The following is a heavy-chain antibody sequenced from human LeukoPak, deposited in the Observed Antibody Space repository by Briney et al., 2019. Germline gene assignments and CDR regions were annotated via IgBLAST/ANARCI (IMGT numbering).Heavy chain of an antibody. D-gene: IGHD3-9*01. Sequence: PGRSLRLSCAASGFSFSSYSMNWVRQAPGKGLEWVSSIISSGTYIYYADSVKGRFTISRDNARNSLSLQMNSLRAEDTAVYYCARDGDILTGYYFDYWGQGTLVTVSS. V-gene: IGHV3-21*01. J-gene: IGHJ4*02. CDR3: ARDGDILTGYYFDY. CDR1: GFSFSSYS. CDR2: IISSGTYI.